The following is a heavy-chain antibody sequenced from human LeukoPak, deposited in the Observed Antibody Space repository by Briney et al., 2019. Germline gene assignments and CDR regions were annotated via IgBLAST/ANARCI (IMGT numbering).Heavy chain of an antibody. CDR2: ISSSSSYI. V-gene: IGHV3-21*01. CDR1: GFTFSSYS. CDR3: ASGFFYYYYMDV. Sequence: GGSLRLSCAASGFTFSSYSMNWVRQAPGKGLEWVSSISSSSSYIYYADSVKGRFTISRDNAKNSLYLQMNSLRAEDTAVYYCASGFFYYYYMDVWGKGTTVTISS. J-gene: IGHJ6*03. D-gene: IGHD2/OR15-2a*01.